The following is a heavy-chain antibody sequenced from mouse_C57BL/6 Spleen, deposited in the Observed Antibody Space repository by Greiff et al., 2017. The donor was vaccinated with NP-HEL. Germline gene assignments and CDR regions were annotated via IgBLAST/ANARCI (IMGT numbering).Heavy chain of an antibody. CDR1: GYSITSGYY. CDR2: ISYDGSN. V-gene: IGHV3-6*01. CDR3: ARETFITTVVATGYFDV. D-gene: IGHD1-1*01. J-gene: IGHJ1*03. Sequence: EVQLQESGPGLVKPSQSLSLTCSVTGYSITSGYYWNWIRQFPGNKLEWMGYISYDGSNNYNPSLKNRISITRDTSKNQFFLKLNSVTTEDTATYYCARETFITTVVATGYFDVWGTGTTVTVSS.